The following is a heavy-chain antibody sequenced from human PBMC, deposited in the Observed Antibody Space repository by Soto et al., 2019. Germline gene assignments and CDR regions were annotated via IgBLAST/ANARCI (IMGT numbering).Heavy chain of an antibody. J-gene: IGHJ5*02. CDR3: ASCNGVTTKIGRYNWFDP. V-gene: IGHV4-30-4*01. CDR1: GGSISSGDYY. Sequence: SETLSLTCTVSGGSISSGDYYWSWIRQPPGKGLEWIGYIYYSGSTYYNPSLKSRVTISVDTSKNQFSLKLSSVTAADTAVYYCASCNGVTTKIGRYNWFDPWGQGTLVTVS. CDR2: IYYSGST. D-gene: IGHD2-8*01.